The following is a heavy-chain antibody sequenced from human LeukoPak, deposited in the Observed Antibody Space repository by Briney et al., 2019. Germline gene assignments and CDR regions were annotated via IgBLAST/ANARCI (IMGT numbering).Heavy chain of an antibody. CDR3: AKARSGGSWTFDI. D-gene: IGHD2-15*01. V-gene: IGHV3-30*02. CDR2: IRYDGSNK. J-gene: IGHJ3*02. Sequence: GGSLRLSCAASGFTFSSYGMYWVRQAPGKGLEWVAFIRYDGSNKYYADSVKGRVTIFRDNSKNTLYLQMNSLVTEDTAVYYCAKARSGGSWTFDIWGQGTMVIVSS. CDR1: GFTFSSYG.